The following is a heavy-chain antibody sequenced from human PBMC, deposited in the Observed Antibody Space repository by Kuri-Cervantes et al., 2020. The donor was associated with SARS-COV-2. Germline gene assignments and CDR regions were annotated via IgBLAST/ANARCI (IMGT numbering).Heavy chain of an antibody. Sequence: SVKVSCKASGYTFTSYGISWVRQAPGQGLEWMGGIMPIFGTADYAQKFQDRVTITADESTSTAYMELSSLRSEDTAVYYCASAHWDSSGYYPGGYYGMDVWGQGTTVTVSS. CDR2: IMPIFGTA. D-gene: IGHD3-22*01. CDR1: GYTFTSYG. V-gene: IGHV1-69*13. CDR3: ASAHWDSSGYYPGGYYGMDV. J-gene: IGHJ6*02.